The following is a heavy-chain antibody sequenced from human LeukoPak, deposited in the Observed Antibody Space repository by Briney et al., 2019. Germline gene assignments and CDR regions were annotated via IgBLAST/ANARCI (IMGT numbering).Heavy chain of an antibody. CDR1: GYSISSGYY. CDR2: IYYRGST. CDR3: ARGSVLVALDY. Sequence: SETLSLTCTVSGYSISSGYYWSWIRQPPGKGLEWIGYIYYRGSTNYNPSLKSRVTISVDPSKNQFSLKLNSVTAADTAVYYCARGSVLVALDYWGQGTLVTVSS. J-gene: IGHJ4*02. D-gene: IGHD3-3*01. V-gene: IGHV4-61*01.